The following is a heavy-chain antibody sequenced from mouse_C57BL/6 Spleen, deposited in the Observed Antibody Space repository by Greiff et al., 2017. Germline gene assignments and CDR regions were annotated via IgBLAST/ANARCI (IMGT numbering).Heavy chain of an antibody. Sequence: QVQLQQSGPELVKPGASVKISCKASGYAFSSSWMNWVKQRPGKGLEWIGRIYPGDGSTNYNGKFKGKATLTVAKSSSTAYMQLSSLTSEDSAVYFCARERSLYYAIDYWGQGTSVTVSS. D-gene: IGHD6-2*01. V-gene: IGHV1-82*01. CDR2: IYPGDGST. CDR3: ARERSLYYAIDY. J-gene: IGHJ4*01. CDR1: GYAFSSSW.